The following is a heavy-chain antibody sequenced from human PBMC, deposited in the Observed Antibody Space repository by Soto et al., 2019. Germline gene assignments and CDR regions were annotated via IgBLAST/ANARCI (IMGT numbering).Heavy chain of an antibody. Sequence: EVQLLESGGDLVQPGGSLRLTCRTSGFMFEHYAMSWVRQAPGKGLEWVSTISGNGENTHYAGSVRGRFTISRDNSKTTVYLQMISLGVEVTAVYYCAKPGGTPTTNFDFWGLGTLVTVAS. CDR1: GFMFEHYA. CDR3: AKPGGTPTTNFDF. CDR2: ISGNGENT. D-gene: IGHD1-1*01. J-gene: IGHJ4*02. V-gene: IGHV3-23*01.